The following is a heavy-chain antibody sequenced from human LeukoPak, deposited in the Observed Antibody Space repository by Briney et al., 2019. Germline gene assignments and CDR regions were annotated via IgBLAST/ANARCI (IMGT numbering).Heavy chain of an antibody. J-gene: IGHJ4*02. Sequence: PGTSLRLSCAASGFTFRSYGMHWVRQAPGKGLVWISRINKDGSGTSYADSVRGRFTISRDNAKNTVYLQMNSLRAEDTAVYYCGTVFDFWGQGILVTVSS. CDR3: GTVFDF. CDR1: GFTFRSYG. V-gene: IGHV3-74*01. CDR2: INKDGSGT.